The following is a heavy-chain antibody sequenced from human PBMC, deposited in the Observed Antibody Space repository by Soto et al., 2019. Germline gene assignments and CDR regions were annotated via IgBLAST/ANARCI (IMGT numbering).Heavy chain of an antibody. CDR1: GGSISSSSYY. CDR3: ARKEGHDWTFDY. Sequence: SETLSLTCTVSGGSISSSSYYWGWIRQPPGKGLEWIGSIYYSGSTYYNPSLKSRVTISVDTSKNQFSLKLSSVTAADTAVYYCARKEGHDWTFDYWGQGTLVTVSS. CDR2: IYYSGST. J-gene: IGHJ4*02. V-gene: IGHV4-39*01. D-gene: IGHD3-9*01.